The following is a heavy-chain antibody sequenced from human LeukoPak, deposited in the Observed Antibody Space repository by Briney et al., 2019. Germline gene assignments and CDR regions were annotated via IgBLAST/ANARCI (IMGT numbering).Heavy chain of an antibody. CDR3: VSFYETY. CDR1: GFTFNNYP. J-gene: IGHJ4*02. Sequence: QTGGSLRLSCAASGFTFNNYPMSWVRQAPGKGLEWVSSISENGGYTYYADSVKGRFTISKDNAKNTVYLQMNSLRAEDTAVYYCVSFYETYWGRGTLVTVSS. V-gene: IGHV3-23*01. D-gene: IGHD2/OR15-2a*01. CDR2: ISENGGYT.